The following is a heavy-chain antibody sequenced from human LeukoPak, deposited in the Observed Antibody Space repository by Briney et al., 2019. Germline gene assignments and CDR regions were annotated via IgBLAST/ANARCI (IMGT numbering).Heavy chain of an antibody. D-gene: IGHD3-22*01. CDR2: IRGNGEIT. CDR1: GFPLRSYA. V-gene: IGHV3-23*01. J-gene: IGHJ4*02. CDR3: ATYSFDRGYYFDY. Sequence: PGGSLRLSCVVSGFPLRSYAMSWVRQSPGQGLEWVSGIRGNGEITYYADSVKGRFTISRDNAKNSLYLQMNSLRAEDTALYYCATYSFDRGYYFDYWGQGTLVTVSS.